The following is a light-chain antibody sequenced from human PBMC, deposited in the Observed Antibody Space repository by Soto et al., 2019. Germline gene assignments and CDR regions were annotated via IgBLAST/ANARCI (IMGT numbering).Light chain of an antibody. CDR3: QQYGSSPPWT. CDR1: QSVSSSY. V-gene: IGKV3-20*01. CDR2: GAS. J-gene: IGKJ1*01. Sequence: EIVLTQSPGTLYLSPGERATLSCRASQSVSSSYLAWYQQKPGQAPRLLIYGASSRATGIPDRFSGSGSGTDFTLPISRLEPEDFAVYYCQQYGSSPPWTFGQGTKVKIK.